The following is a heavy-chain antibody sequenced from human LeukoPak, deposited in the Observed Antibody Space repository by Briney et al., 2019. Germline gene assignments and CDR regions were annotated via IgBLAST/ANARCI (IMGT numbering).Heavy chain of an antibody. J-gene: IGHJ6*02. V-gene: IGHV7-4-1*02. CDR3: ARGPLAAAGTRALGMDV. D-gene: IGHD6-13*01. CDR2: INTNTGNP. CDR1: GYTFTSYA. Sequence: ASVKVSCKASGYTFTSYAMNWVRQAPGQGLEWMGWINTNTGNPTYAQGFTGRFVFSLDTSVSTAYLQISSLKAEDTAVYYCARGPLAAAGTRALGMDVWGQGTTVTVSS.